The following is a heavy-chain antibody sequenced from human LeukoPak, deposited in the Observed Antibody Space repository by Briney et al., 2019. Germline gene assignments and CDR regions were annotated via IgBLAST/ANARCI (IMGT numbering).Heavy chain of an antibody. CDR3: ARIASRDYFDY. J-gene: IGHJ4*02. CDR2: VNGDGSST. CDR1: GFTFRSYW. D-gene: IGHD2-2*01. V-gene: IGHV3-74*01. Sequence: PGGSLRLSCAVSGFTFRSYWMHWVRQAPGKGLVGVARVNGDGSSTTYADSVKGRFTISRDNAKNTLYLQMNSLRADDTAVYYCARIASRDYFDYWGQGTLVTVSS.